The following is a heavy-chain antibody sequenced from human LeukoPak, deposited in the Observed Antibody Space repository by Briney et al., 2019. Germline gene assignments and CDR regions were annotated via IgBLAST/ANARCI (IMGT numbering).Heavy chain of an antibody. CDR1: GFTFSDYY. Sequence: GGSLRLSCAVSGFTFSDYYMSWIRQAPGKGLEWVSYISSSSSNIDYADFVMGRFTISRDNAKNSLYLQMNSLRAEDTAVYYCVRDSSLYSSGASDYWGQGTLVTVSS. D-gene: IGHD6-19*01. J-gene: IGHJ4*02. V-gene: IGHV3-11*06. CDR2: ISSSSSNI. CDR3: VRDSSLYSSGASDY.